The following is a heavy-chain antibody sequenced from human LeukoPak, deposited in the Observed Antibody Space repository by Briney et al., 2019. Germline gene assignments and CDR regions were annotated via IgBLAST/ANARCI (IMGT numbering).Heavy chain of an antibody. Sequence: PGGSLRLSCAASGFTFTNFGMSWVRQAPGKGLEWVSAVSGGGGSTFYADSVKGRFTISRDNSKNTVYLQMNSLRAEDTAVYYCAKEKNSGYYYHFGCWGQGTLVTVSS. CDR1: GFTFTNFG. V-gene: IGHV3-23*01. D-gene: IGHD3-22*01. CDR3: AKEKNSGYYYHFGC. CDR2: VSGGGGST. J-gene: IGHJ4*02.